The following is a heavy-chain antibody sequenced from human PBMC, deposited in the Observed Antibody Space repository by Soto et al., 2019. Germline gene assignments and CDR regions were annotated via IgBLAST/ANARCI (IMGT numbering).Heavy chain of an antibody. CDR1: GVSISSGDYY. CDR2: IYYSENT. D-gene: IGHD3-22*01. J-gene: IGHJ4*02. V-gene: IGHV4-30-4*02. Sequence: PSETLSLTCTVSGVSISSGDYYWSWIRQTPGKGLEWIGYIYYSENTYYNPSLKSRVAISGDTSKNQFSLRLSSVTAADTAIYYCATMLGYFAYWGQGTLVTVSS. CDR3: ATMLGYFAY.